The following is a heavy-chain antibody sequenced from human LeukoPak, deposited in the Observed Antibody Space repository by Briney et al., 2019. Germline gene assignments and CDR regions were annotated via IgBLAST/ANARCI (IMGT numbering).Heavy chain of an antibody. D-gene: IGHD2/OR15-2a*01. CDR2: IYYSGST. CDR3: ARDFYDAFDI. J-gene: IGHJ3*02. CDR1: GGSISSYY. Sequence: SETLSLTCTVSGGSISSYYWSWIRQPPEKGLEWIGYIYYSGSTNYNPSLKSRVTISVDTSKNQFSLKLSSVTAADTAVYYCARDFYDAFDIWGQGTMVTVSS. V-gene: IGHV4-59*01.